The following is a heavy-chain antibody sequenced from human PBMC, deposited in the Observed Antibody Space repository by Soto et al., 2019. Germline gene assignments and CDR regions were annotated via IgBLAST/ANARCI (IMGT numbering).Heavy chain of an antibody. V-gene: IGHV1-69*08. D-gene: IGHD2-21*01. CDR2: IIPILGIA. J-gene: IGHJ1*01. CDR1: GGTFSSYT. CDR3: ARDSADCGGDCYQYFQH. Sequence: QVRLVQSGAEVKKPGSSVKVSCKASGGTFSSYTISWVRQAPGQGLEWMGRIIPILGIANYAQKFQGRVTITADKSTSTAYMELSSLRSEDTAVYYCARDSADCGGDCYQYFQHWGQGTLVTVSS.